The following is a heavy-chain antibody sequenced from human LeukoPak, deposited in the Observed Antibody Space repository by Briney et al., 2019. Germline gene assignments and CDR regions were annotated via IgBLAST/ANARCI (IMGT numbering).Heavy chain of an antibody. CDR1: GFTFSSYA. J-gene: IGHJ4*02. Sequence: PGGSLRLSCAASGFTFSSYAMSWVRQAPGKGLEWVSAISGSGGSTYYADSVKGRFTISRDNSKNTLYLQMNSLRAEDTAVYYCARGGEAMGLFDYWGQGTLVTVSS. CDR3: ARGGEAMGLFDY. V-gene: IGHV3-23*01. CDR2: ISGSGGST. D-gene: IGHD5-18*01.